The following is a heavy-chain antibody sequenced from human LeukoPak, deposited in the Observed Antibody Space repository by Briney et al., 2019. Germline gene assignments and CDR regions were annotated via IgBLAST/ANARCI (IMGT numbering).Heavy chain of an antibody. CDR3: ATKGGEVVARAFDI. J-gene: IGHJ3*02. CDR2: IYHSGST. V-gene: IGHV4-30-2*01. CDR1: GGSISSGGYY. Sequence: SETLSLTCTVSGGSISSGGYYWSWIRQPPGKGLEWIGYIYHSGSTYYNPSLKSRVTISVDRSKNQFSLKLSSVTAADTAVYYCATKGGEVVARAFDIWGQGTMVTVSS. D-gene: IGHD2-15*01.